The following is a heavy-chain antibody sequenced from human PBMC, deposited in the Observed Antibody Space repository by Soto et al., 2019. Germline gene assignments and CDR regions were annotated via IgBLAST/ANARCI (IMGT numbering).Heavy chain of an antibody. V-gene: IGHV4-31*03. Sequence: QVQLQESGPGLVKPSQTLSLTCTVSGGSISSGGYYWSWIRQHPGKGLEWIGYIYYSGSTYYNPSLKSRVTISVDTSKNQFSLKLSSVTAAATAVYYCAREHCSGGSCYHNWFDPWGQGTLVTVSS. J-gene: IGHJ5*02. CDR3: AREHCSGGSCYHNWFDP. D-gene: IGHD2-15*01. CDR1: GGSISSGGYY. CDR2: IYYSGST.